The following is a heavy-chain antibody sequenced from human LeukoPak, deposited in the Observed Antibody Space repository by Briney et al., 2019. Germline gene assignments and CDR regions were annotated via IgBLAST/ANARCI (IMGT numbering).Heavy chain of an antibody. J-gene: IGHJ4*02. CDR1: TFNFIDYG. V-gene: IGHV3-30*02. CDR3: AKDLDSGYDRGAFDY. CDR2: IRYDGSNK. D-gene: IGHD5-12*01. Sequence: GGSLRLSCVDSTFNFIDYGMHWVRQAPGKGLEWVAFIRYDGSNKYYADSVKGRFTISRDNSKNTLYLQMNSLRAEDTAVYYCAKDLDSGYDRGAFDYWGQGTLVTVSS.